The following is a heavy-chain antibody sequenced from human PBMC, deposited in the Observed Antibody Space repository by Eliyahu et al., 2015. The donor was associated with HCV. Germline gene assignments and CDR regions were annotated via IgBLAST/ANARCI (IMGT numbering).Heavy chain of an antibody. CDR1: GGSXTTXY. J-gene: IGHJ5*02. V-gene: IGHV4-59*01. CDR3: ASGGGGIAVAGTGGWFDP. Sequence: QVQLQESGPGLVKPSXTLSLTCTVSGGSXTTXYGAGIRQPPGKGLEWIGYIHYSGXTNYNPSLKSRVTISVDTSKNQFSLNLTSVTAADTAVYYCASGGGGIAVAGTGGWFDPWGQGTLVTVSS. D-gene: IGHD6-19*01. CDR2: IHYSGXT.